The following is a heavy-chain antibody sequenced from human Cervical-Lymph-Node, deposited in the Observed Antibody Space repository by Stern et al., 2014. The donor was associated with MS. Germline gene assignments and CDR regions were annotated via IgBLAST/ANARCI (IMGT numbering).Heavy chain of an antibody. D-gene: IGHD3-10*01. V-gene: IGHV2-26*01. CDR2: LFFNDEK. CDR3: ARTSYYSDSGTWVGWFDP. J-gene: IGHJ5*02. Sequence: ESGPVLVKPTETLTLTCTVSGFSLNNPTMGVSWIRQPPGKALEWLAHLFFNDEKSYSTSLKSRLTISKDISKSQVVLTMSNMDPVDTATYSCARTSYYSDSGTWVGWFDPWGQGTLVTVSS. CDR1: GFSLNNPTMG.